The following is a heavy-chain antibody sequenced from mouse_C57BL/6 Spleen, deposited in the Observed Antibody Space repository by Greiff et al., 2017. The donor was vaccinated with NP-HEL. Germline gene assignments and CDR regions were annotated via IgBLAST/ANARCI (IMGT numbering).Heavy chain of an antibody. V-gene: IGHV1-82*01. J-gene: IGHJ2*01. Sequence: QVQLQQSGPELVKPGASVKISCKASGYAFSSSWMNWVKQRPGKGLEWIGRIYPGDGDTNYNGKFKGKATLTADKSSTTAYMQLSSLTSEDSAVYFCARDDYSYYFDDWGQGTTLTVSS. CDR2: IYPGDGDT. D-gene: IGHD2-12*01. CDR1: GYAFSSSW. CDR3: ARDDYSYYFDD.